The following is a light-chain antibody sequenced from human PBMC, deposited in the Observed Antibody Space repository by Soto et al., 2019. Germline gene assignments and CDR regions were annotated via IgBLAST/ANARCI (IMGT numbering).Light chain of an antibody. CDR3: QQFCSSPLYT. V-gene: IGKV3-20*01. CDR1: QSVSSTY. Sequence: EIVLTQSPGTLSLSPGERVTLSCRASQSVSSTYLAWYQQKPGQAPRLLIYAASSRATGIPDRFSGSGSGTDFTLTISRLEPEDFAVYYCQQFCSSPLYTFGQGTKLEIK. J-gene: IGKJ2*01. CDR2: AAS.